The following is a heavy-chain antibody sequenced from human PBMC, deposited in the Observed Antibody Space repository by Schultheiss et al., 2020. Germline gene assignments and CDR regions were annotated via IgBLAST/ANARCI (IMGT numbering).Heavy chain of an antibody. CDR1: GFTFSSYD. J-gene: IGHJ3*02. Sequence: GGSLRLSCAASGFTFSSYDMHWVRQAPGKGLEWVARIRSKANSYATAYAASVRGRFTISRDDSKNTLYLQMNSLRAEDTAVYYCARERSGDYAFDIWGQGTMVTVSS. D-gene: IGHD6-19*01. V-gene: IGHV3-73*01. CDR3: ARERSGDYAFDI. CDR2: IRSKANSYAT.